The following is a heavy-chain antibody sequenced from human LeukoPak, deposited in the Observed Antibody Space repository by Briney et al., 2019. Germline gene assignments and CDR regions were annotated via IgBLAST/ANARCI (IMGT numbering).Heavy chain of an antibody. CDR3: ARHMGNPRDYFDY. CDR2: IYPGDSDT. Sequence: GESLKISCKGSGYSFTNYWIGWVRQMPGKGLEWMGVIYPGDSDTRYSPTFQGQVTISADKSISTAYLQWSSLQASDSAMYYCARHMGNPRDYFDYWGQGTLVTVSS. J-gene: IGHJ4*02. CDR1: GYSFTNYW. V-gene: IGHV5-51*01. D-gene: IGHD1-14*01.